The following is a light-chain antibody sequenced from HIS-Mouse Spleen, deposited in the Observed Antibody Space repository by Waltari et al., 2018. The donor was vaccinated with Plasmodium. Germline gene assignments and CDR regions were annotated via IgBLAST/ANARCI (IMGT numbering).Light chain of an antibody. CDR2: EGS. Sequence: SALTQPASVSGSPGQSITISCPGTSSDVGSYNLSSWYQQHPGKAPKLMIYEGSKRPSGVSNRFSGSKSGNTASLTISGLQAEDEADYYCCSYAGSRMVFGGGTKLTVL. V-gene: IGLV2-23*01. CDR3: CSYAGSRMV. CDR1: SSDVGSYNL. J-gene: IGLJ2*01.